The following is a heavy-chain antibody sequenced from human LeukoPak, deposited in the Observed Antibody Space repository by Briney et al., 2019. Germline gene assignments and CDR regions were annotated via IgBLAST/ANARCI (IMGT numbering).Heavy chain of an antibody. J-gene: IGHJ3*02. CDR1: GFTFSTYT. D-gene: IGHD3-10*01. CDR2: ISSSSSKI. Sequence: GGSLRLSCAASGFTFSTYTMKWVRQAPGKGLEWVSSISSSSSKIYYADSVKGRFTISRDNAKNSLYLQMNSLRDEDTAVYYCARSMVRGGYAFDIWGQGTMVTVSP. V-gene: IGHV3-48*02. CDR3: ARSMVRGGYAFDI.